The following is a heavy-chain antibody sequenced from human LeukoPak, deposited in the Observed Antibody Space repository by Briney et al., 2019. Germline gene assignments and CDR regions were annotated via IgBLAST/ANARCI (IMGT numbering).Heavy chain of an antibody. D-gene: IGHD1-26*01. CDR3: ARAKVGATKAAFDI. CDR1: GFTFSSYS. CDR2: ISSSSSTI. V-gene: IGHV3-48*01. Sequence: GGSLRLSCAASGFTFSSYSMNWVRQAPGKGREWVSYISSSSSTIYYADSVTGTFTISRDNAKNSLYMQMNSLRAEDTAVYYCARAKVGATKAAFDIWGQGTMVTVSS. J-gene: IGHJ3*02.